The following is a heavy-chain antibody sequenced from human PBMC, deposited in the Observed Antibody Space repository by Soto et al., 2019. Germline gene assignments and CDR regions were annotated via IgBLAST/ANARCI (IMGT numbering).Heavy chain of an antibody. CDR1: GGTFSSYA. D-gene: IGHD5-18*01. J-gene: IGHJ6*02. Sequence: QVQLVQSGAEVKKPGSSVKVSCKASGGTFSSYAISWVRQAPGQGLEWMGGIIPIFGTANYAQKFQGRVTITADESTSTAYMELSSLRSEDTAVYYCAGGLYSYDLLYYYYGMDVGGQGTTVTVSS. CDR3: AGGLYSYDLLYYYYGMDV. V-gene: IGHV1-69*01. CDR2: IIPIFGTA.